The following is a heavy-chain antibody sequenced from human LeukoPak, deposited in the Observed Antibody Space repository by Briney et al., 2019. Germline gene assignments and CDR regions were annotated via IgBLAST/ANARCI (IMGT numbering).Heavy chain of an antibody. V-gene: IGHV1-18*01. D-gene: IGHD3-22*01. Sequence: GASVKVSCKASGYTFTSYGISWVRQAPGQGLEWMGWISAYNGNTNYAQKLPGRVTMTTDTSTSTAYMELRRLRSDDTAVYYCARDGITMIVVARMQGDYWGQGTLVTVSS. CDR1: GYTFTSYG. J-gene: IGHJ4*02. CDR3: ARDGITMIVVARMQGDY. CDR2: ISAYNGNT.